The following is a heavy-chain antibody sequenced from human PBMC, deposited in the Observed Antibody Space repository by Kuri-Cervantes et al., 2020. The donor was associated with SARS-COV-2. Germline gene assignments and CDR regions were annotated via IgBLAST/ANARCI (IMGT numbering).Heavy chain of an antibody. CDR3: ARLDGMTTVVEWLDP. CDR1: GYTFTNYW. J-gene: IGHJ5*02. Sequence: GESLKISCKASGYTFTNYWIGWVRQTPGKGLEWMGIIYPGDSDTRYRPSFQGQVTIPSDKSISIAYLQWSSLKASDTAMYYCARLDGMTTVVEWLDPWGQGTLVTVSS. CDR2: IYPGDSDT. D-gene: IGHD4-23*01. V-gene: IGHV5-51*01.